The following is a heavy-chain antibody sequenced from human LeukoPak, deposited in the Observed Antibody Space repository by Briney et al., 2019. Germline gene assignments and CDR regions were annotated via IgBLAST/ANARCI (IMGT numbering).Heavy chain of an antibody. V-gene: IGHV4-34*01. CDR2: INHSGST. CDR3: ARQVGALIKRIDY. Sequence: GSLRLSCAASGFTFSSYSMNWVRQAPGKGLEWLGEINHSGSTNYNPSLKSRVTISVDTSKNQFSLKLSSVTAADTAVYYCARQVGALIKRIDYWGQGTLVTVSS. J-gene: IGHJ4*02. CDR1: GFTFSSYS. D-gene: IGHD1-26*01.